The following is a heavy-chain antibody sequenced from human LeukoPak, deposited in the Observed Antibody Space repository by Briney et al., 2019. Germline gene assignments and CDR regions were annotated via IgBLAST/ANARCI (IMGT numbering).Heavy chain of an antibody. Sequence: PSETLSLTCAVDGGAFSGYYWSWIRQPPGKGLEWIGEINHSGSTNYNPSLKSRVTISVDTSKNQFSLKLSSVTAADTAVYYCARADYGDYGGAFDIWGQGTMVTVSS. D-gene: IGHD4-17*01. CDR1: GGAFSGYY. J-gene: IGHJ3*02. CDR3: ARADYGDYGGAFDI. V-gene: IGHV4-34*01. CDR2: INHSGST.